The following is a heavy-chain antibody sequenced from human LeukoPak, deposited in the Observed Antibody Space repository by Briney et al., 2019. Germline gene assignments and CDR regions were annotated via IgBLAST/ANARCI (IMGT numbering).Heavy chain of an antibody. CDR1: GGSFSGYY. CDR2: INHSGST. Sequence: SETLSLTCAVYGGSFSGYYWSWIRQPPGKGLEWIGEINHSGSTNYNPSLKSRVTISVDTSKNQFSLKLSSVTAADTAVYYCARGRRNDFWSGYQGNWFDPWGQGTLVTVSS. CDR3: ARGRRNDFWSGYQGNWFDP. V-gene: IGHV4-34*01. D-gene: IGHD3-3*01. J-gene: IGHJ5*02.